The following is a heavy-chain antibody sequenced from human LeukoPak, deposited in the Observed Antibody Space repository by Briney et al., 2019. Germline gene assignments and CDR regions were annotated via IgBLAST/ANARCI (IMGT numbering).Heavy chain of an antibody. CDR1: GFTFSSYG. CDR3: AKEGSGSYLTYYYYYGMDV. D-gene: IGHD1-26*01. Sequence: PGGSLRLSCAASGFTFSSYGMHWVRQAPGKGLEWVAFIRYDGCNKYYADSVKGRFTISRDNSKNTLYLQMNSLRAEDTAVYYCAKEGSGSYLTYYYYYGMDVWGQGTTVTVSS. J-gene: IGHJ6*02. V-gene: IGHV3-30*02. CDR2: IRYDGCNK.